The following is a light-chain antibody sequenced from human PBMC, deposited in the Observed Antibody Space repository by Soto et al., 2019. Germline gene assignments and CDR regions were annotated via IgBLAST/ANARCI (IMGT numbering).Light chain of an antibody. CDR2: DNS. Sequence: QSVLTQPPSVSGAPGQRVTISCTGSTGYDVHWYQQFPGTAPKLLIHDNSIRPSGVPDRFSGSKSGTSASLAITGLQAEDDCQSYDSSLSGWVFGGGTQLTVL. J-gene: IGLJ3*02. CDR1: TGYD. V-gene: IGLV1-40*01. CDR3: QSYDSSLSGWV.